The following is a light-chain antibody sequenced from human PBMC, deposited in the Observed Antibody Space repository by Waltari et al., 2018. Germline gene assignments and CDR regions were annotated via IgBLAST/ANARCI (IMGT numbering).Light chain of an antibody. CDR2: DVS. Sequence: QSALTQPASVSGSPGQSITISCTGTSSDVGGYNYVSWYPQHPGKAPKLMIYDVSNRPSGVSNRFSGSKSGNTASLTISGLQAEDEADYYCSSYTSSSTLVVFGAGTKLTVL. V-gene: IGLV2-14*03. CDR1: SSDVGGYNY. CDR3: SSYTSSSTLVV. J-gene: IGLJ2*01.